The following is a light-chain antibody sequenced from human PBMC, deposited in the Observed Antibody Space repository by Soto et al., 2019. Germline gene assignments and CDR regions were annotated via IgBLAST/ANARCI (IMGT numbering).Light chain of an antibody. J-gene: IGLJ3*02. Sequence: QPVLTQSPSASASLVGSVKLTCTLSSGHSSYAIAWHQQQPEKGPRYLMKLNSDGSHSKGDGIPDRFSGSSSGAERYLTISSLQSEDEADYYCQTWGTGIWVFGGGTKLTVL. CDR3: QTWGTGIWV. CDR1: SGHSSYA. CDR2: LNSDGSH. V-gene: IGLV4-69*01.